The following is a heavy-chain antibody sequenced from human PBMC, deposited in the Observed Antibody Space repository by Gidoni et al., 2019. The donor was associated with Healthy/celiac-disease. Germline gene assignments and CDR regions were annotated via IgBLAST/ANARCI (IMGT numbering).Heavy chain of an antibody. CDR1: GYSISSGYY. CDR3: ARGGGSYGNPDY. J-gene: IGHJ4*02. CDR2: IYHSGST. V-gene: IGHV4-38-2*02. D-gene: IGHD2-15*01. Sequence: QVQLQESGPGLVKPSETLSLTCTVSGYSISSGYYWGWSRQPPGKGLEWIGSIYHSGSTYYNPSLKSRVTISVDTSKNQFSLKLSSVTAADTAVYYCARGGGSYGNPDYWGQGTLVTVSS.